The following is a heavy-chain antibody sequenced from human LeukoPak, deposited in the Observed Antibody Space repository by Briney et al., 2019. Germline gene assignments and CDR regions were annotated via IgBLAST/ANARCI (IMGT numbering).Heavy chain of an antibody. D-gene: IGHD2-21*01. Sequence: SETLSLTCTVSGFSMSAYQWSWVRQSPEKGLEWIGCINTKGETSYNPSLKSRVTSSVDISKSQFSLRLTSVTAADTAVYYCATSNDAKIAPFDHWGQGAPVTVSS. CDR1: GFSMSAYQ. V-gene: IGHV4-4*09. CDR2: INTKGET. CDR3: ATSNDAKIAPFDH. J-gene: IGHJ4*02.